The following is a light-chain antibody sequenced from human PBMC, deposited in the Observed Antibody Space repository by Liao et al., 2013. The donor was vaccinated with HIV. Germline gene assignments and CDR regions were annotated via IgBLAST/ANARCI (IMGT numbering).Light chain of an antibody. J-gene: IGLJ2*01. CDR3: QAWDTNTAI. CDR1: KLGDKY. V-gene: IGLV3-1*01. CDR2: QDN. Sequence: SYKLTQPPSVSVSPGQTASIACSGDKLGDKYACWYQQKPGQSPVLVIYQDNQRPSGIPERFSGSNSGNTATLTISETQAMDEADYYCQAWDTNTAIFGGGTKLTVL.